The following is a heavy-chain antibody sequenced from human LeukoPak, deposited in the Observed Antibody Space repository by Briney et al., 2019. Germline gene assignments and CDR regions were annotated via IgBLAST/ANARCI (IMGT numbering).Heavy chain of an antibody. CDR1: GGTFSRSA. J-gene: IGHJ5*02. Sequence: SVKVSCKASGGTFSRSAISWVRQAPGQGLEWMGGIIPIFGPANYAQKFQGRVTITADESTSTAYLELSSLRSEDTAVYYCATSLPYGYYDSGGSNWFDPWGQGTLVTVSS. D-gene: IGHD3-22*01. CDR3: ATSLPYGYYDSGGSNWFDP. V-gene: IGHV1-69*01. CDR2: IIPIFGPA.